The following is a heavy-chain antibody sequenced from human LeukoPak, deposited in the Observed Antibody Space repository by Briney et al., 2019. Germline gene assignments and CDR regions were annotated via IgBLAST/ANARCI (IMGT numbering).Heavy chain of an antibody. J-gene: IGHJ4*02. CDR2: ISWNSGSI. Sequence: PGGSLRLSCAASGFTFDDYAMHWVRKAPGKGLEWVSGISWNSGSIGYADSVKGRFTISRDNAKNSLYLQMNSLRAEDTAVYYCARGGIPTRNVYWGQGTLVTVSS. CDR3: ARGGIPTRNVY. CDR1: GFTFDDYA. V-gene: IGHV3-9*01.